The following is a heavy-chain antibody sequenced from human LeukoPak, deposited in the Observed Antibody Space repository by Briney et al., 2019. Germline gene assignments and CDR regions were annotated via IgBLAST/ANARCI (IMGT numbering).Heavy chain of an antibody. Sequence: GGSLRLSCAASGFTLSSYSMNWVRQAPGKGLEWVSSISSSSSYIYYADSVKGRFTISRDNAKNSLYLQMNSLRAEDTAVYYCARGPLRYFDWFLDYWGQGTLVTVSS. CDR3: ARGPLRYFDWFLDY. CDR2: ISSSSSYI. V-gene: IGHV3-21*01. CDR1: GFTLSSYS. D-gene: IGHD3-9*01. J-gene: IGHJ4*02.